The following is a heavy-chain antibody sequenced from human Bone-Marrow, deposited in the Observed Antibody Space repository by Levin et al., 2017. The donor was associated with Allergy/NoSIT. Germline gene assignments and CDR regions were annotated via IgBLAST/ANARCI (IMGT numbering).Heavy chain of an antibody. J-gene: IGHJ6*02. CDR1: GFTFSSYA. V-gene: IGHV3-23*01. Sequence: GESLKISCAASGFTFSSYAMSWVRQAPGKGLEWVSAISGSGGSTYYADSVKGRFTISRDNSKNTLYLQMNSLRAEDTAVYYCAKDIGEQRLAPSSGMDVWGQGTTVTVSS. CDR2: ISGSGGST. CDR3: AKDIGEQRLAPSSGMDV. D-gene: IGHD6-25*01.